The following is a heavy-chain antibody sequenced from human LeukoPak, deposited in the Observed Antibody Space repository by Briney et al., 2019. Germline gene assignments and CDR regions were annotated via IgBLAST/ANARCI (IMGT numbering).Heavy chain of an antibody. V-gene: IGHV4-59*01. CDR3: ARGKMTLGI. J-gene: IGHJ4*02. CDR2: IYYSGST. CDR1: GGSISSYY. D-gene: IGHD4/OR15-4a*01. Sequence: SETLSLTCTVSGGSISSYYWSWLRQPPGKGLEWIGYIYYSGSTNYNPSLKSRVTISVDTSKNQFSLKLSSVTAADTAVYYCARGKMTLGIWGQGTLVTVSS.